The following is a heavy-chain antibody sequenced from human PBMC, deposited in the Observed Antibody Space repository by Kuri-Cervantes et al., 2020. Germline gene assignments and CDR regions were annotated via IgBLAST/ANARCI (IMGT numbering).Heavy chain of an antibody. V-gene: IGHV3-21*04. Sequence: GGSLRLSCAASGFTFSSYSMNWVRQAPGKGLEWVSSISSSSSYIYYADSVKGRFTISRDNSKNTLYLQMNSLRAEDTAVYYCARVRGVDYFDYWGQGTLVTVSS. CDR1: GFTFSSYS. CDR3: ARVRGVDYFDY. CDR2: ISSSSSYI. D-gene: IGHD3-10*01. J-gene: IGHJ4*02.